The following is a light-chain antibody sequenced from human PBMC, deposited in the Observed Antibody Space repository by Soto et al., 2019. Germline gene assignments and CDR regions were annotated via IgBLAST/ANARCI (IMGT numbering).Light chain of an antibody. CDR1: NSNIGAGYD. CDR3: QSYDSSLTI. J-gene: IGLJ2*01. Sequence: QSVLTQPPSVSGAPGQRVTLPCTGTNSNIGAGYDVHWYQQLPGTAPKLLIYVNTNRPSGVPDRFSGSKSGTSASLAITGLQAEDEADYYCQSYDSSLTIFGGGTQLTVL. CDR2: VNT. V-gene: IGLV1-40*01.